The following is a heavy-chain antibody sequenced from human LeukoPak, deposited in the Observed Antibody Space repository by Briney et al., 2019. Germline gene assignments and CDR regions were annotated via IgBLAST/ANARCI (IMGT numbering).Heavy chain of an antibody. V-gene: IGHV3-23*01. Sequence: GGSLRLSCAASGFTFSSYAMSWVRQAPGKGLEWVSAISGSGGSTYYADSVEGRFTISRDNSKNTLYLQMNSLRAEDTAVYYCAKAFYCSGGSCLNWFDPWGQGTLVTVSS. CDR3: AKAFYCSGGSCLNWFDP. CDR1: GFTFSSYA. J-gene: IGHJ5*02. CDR2: ISGSGGST. D-gene: IGHD2-15*01.